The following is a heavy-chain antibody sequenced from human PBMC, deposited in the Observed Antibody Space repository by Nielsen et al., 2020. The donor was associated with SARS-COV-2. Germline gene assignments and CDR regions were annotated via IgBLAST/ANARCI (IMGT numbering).Heavy chain of an antibody. CDR2: ISSGSDTI. CDR1: GFTFSSYS. CDR3: ARGGR. V-gene: IGHV3-48*04. J-gene: IGHJ4*02. Sequence: GSLRLSCAASGFTFSSYSMNWVRQAPGKGLEWVSYISSGSDTIYYADSVKGRFTISRDNAKNSLYLQMNSLRAEDTAVYYCARGGRWGQGTLVTVSS.